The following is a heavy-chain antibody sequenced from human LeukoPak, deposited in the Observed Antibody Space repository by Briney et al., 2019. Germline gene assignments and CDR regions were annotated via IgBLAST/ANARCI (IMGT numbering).Heavy chain of an antibody. CDR1: GGTFGSYA. J-gene: IGHJ6*03. CDR2: IIPIFGTA. Sequence: VASVKVSCKASGGTFGSYAISWVRQAPGQGLEWMGGIIPIFGTANYAQKFQGRVTITADESTSTAYMELSSLRSEDTAVYYCASRATVRGVITHTYYYYMDVWGKGTTVTISS. CDR3: ASRATVRGVITHTYYYYMDV. D-gene: IGHD3-10*01. V-gene: IGHV1-69*13.